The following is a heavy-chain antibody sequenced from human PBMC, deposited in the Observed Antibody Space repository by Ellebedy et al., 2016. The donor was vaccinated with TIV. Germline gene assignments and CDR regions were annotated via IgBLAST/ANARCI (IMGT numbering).Heavy chain of an antibody. CDR3: TRVKMGAPTRCFDY. CDR1: GFTFSSYA. CDR2: ITESGGNT. Sequence: GESLKISCTTSGFTFSSYAMGWVRQAPGKGLEWVSSITESGGNTYYADSVKGRFTISRDNSKDTLYLQMNSLRAEDTAMYYCTRVKMGAPTRCFDYWGQGALVTVSS. D-gene: IGHD1-26*01. J-gene: IGHJ4*02. V-gene: IGHV3-23*01.